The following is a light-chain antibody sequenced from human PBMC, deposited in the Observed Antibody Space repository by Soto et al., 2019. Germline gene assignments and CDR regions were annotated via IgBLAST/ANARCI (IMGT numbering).Light chain of an antibody. J-gene: IGKJ1*01. CDR1: QTVSSSF. CDR2: GAS. CDR3: HQYVSSWT. Sequence: VLTQTPGTLSLSPEERATLSCRASQTVSSSFLAWYQQKPGQAPRLLIYGASTRATGIPARFSGSGSGTDFTLTISRLEPDDFAVYYCHQYVSSWTFGQGTKVDIK. V-gene: IGKV3-20*01.